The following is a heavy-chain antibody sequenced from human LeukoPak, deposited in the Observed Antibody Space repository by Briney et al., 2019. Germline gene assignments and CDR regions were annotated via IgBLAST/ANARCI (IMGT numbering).Heavy chain of an antibody. V-gene: IGHV3-7*04. J-gene: IGHJ4*02. CDR2: IKDDGSVT. Sequence: PGGSLRLSCVASGVTFSCYWMSWDRQAPGKGLEWVANIKDDGSVTYYLDSVKGRFTISRDNAKRSLYLQMHSLRADDTAVYYCGREVPGGATILDYWGQGTLVTVSS. CDR1: GVTFSCYW. CDR3: GREVPGGATILDY. D-gene: IGHD1-26*01.